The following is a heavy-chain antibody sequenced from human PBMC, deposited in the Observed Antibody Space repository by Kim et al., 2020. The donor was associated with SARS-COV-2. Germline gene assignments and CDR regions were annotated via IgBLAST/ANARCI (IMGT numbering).Heavy chain of an antibody. J-gene: IGHJ4*02. D-gene: IGHD3-3*01. CDR3: AKDAGSGAGLDY. Sequence: YYADSVKGRFTISRDNSKNTLYLQMNSLRAEDTAVYYCAKDAGSGAGLDYWGQGTLVTVSS. V-gene: IGHV3-23*01.